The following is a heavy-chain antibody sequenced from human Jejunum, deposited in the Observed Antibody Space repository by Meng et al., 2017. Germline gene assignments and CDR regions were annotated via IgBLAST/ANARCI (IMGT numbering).Heavy chain of an antibody. D-gene: IGHD3-10*02. CDR2: TYYRSKYYN. Sequence: QVQLQQSGPGMVNHSQTLSLTCAISGVSVSSNSAAWNWIRQSPSRGLEWLGRTYYRSKYYNDYALSVKSRITINPDTSKNQFSLQLNSVTPEDTAIYYCARDWGDVRGGFDFWGQGTLVTVSS. CDR1: GVSVSSNSAA. J-gene: IGHJ4*02. CDR3: ARDWGDVRGGFDF. V-gene: IGHV6-1*01.